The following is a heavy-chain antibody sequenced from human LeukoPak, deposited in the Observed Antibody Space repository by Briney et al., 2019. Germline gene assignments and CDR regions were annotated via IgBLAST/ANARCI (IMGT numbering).Heavy chain of an antibody. CDR2: INPNSGGT. D-gene: IGHD2-15*01. J-gene: IGHJ5*02. CDR1: GYTFTGYY. V-gene: IGHV1-2*02. CDR3: ARPSLPCCSGGSKNWFDP. Sequence: ASVKVSCKASGYTFTGYYVHWVRQAPGQGLEWMGWINPNSGGTNYAQKFQGRVTMTRDTSISTAYMELSRLRSDDTAVYYCARPSLPCCSGGSKNWFDPWGQGTLVTVSS.